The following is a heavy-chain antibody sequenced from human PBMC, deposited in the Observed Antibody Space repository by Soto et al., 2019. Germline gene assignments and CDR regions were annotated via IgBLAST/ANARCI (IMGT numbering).Heavy chain of an antibody. CDR1: GFTFSSYS. J-gene: IGHJ4*02. CDR2: ISSSSSYI. CDR3: VRDRGYGDPAANDY. D-gene: IGHD4-17*01. V-gene: IGHV3-21*01. Sequence: GGSLRLSCAASGFTFSSYSMNWVRQAPGKGLEWVSSISSSSSYIYYADSVKGRFTISRDNAKNSLYLQMNSLRAEDTAVYYCVRDRGYGDPAANDYWGQGTLVTVSS.